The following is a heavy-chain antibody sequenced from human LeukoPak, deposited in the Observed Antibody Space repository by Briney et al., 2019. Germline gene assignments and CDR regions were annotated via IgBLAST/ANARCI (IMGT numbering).Heavy chain of an antibody. CDR1: GGSISSYY. CDR3: ARGNYDILTGYYWGSYYFDY. CDR2: IYYSGST. V-gene: IGHV4-59*01. D-gene: IGHD3-9*01. J-gene: IGHJ4*02. Sequence: SETLSLTCTVSGGSISSYYWSWIRQPPGKGLEWIGYIYYSGSTNYNPSLKSRVTISVDTSKNQFSLKLSFVTAADTAVYYCARGNYDILTGYYWGSYYFDYWGQGTLVTVSS.